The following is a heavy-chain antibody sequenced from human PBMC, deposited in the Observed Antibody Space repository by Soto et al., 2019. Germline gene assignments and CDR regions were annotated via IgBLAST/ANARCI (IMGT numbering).Heavy chain of an antibody. CDR2: ISSSSSTI. CDR1: GFTFSSYS. V-gene: IGHV3-48*04. Sequence: GGSLRLSCAASGFTFSSYSMNWVRQAPGKGLEWVSYISSSSSTIYYADSVKGRFTISRDNAKNSLYLQMNSLRAEDTAVYYCARIPVDYYGSGSDAFDIWGQGTMVTVSS. CDR3: ARIPVDYYGSGSDAFDI. D-gene: IGHD3-10*01. J-gene: IGHJ3*02.